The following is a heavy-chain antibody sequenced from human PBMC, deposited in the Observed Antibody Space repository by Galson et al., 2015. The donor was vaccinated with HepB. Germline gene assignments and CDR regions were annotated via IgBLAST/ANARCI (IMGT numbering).Heavy chain of an antibody. Sequence: SVKVSCKASGGTFSSYTISWVRQAPGQGLEWMGRIIPILGIANYAQKFQGRVTITADKSTSTAYMELSSLRSEDTAVYYCASNTYYYDSSGYSYFDYWGQGTLVTVSS. D-gene: IGHD3-22*01. CDR1: GGTFSSYT. CDR2: IIPILGIA. CDR3: ASNTYYYDSSGYSYFDY. J-gene: IGHJ4*02. V-gene: IGHV1-69*02.